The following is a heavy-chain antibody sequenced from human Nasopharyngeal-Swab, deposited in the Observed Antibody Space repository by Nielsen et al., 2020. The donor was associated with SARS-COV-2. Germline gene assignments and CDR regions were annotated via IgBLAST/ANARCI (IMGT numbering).Heavy chain of an antibody. CDR3: ATPRGDSGYDGFDY. CDR2: ISGSGGST. Sequence: LSLTCAASGFTFSSYAMSWVRQAPGKGLEWVSAISGSGGSTYYADSVKGRFTISRDNSKNTLYLQMNSLRAEDTAVYYCATPRGDSGYDGFDYWGQGTLVTVSS. J-gene: IGHJ4*02. V-gene: IGHV3-23*01. D-gene: IGHD5-12*01. CDR1: GFTFSSYA.